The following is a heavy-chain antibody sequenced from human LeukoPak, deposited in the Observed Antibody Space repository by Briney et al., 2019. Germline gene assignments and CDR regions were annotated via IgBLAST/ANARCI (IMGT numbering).Heavy chain of an antibody. CDR3: ARGQYCSTTTCYSARRYFDF. Sequence: PSETLSLTCAVSGGAFSNYFWTWIRQPPGKRLEWIAEINDSGSTNSNSSLRSRVAISLDTSKNQFSLRLTSVTAADTAVYYCARGQYCSTTTCYSARRYFDFWGQGTLVTVSS. CDR2: INDSGST. J-gene: IGHJ4*02. V-gene: IGHV4-34*01. CDR1: GGAFSNYF. D-gene: IGHD2-2*01.